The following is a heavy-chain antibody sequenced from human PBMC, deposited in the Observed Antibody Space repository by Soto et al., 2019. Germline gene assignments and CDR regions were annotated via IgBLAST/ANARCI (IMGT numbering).Heavy chain of an antibody. V-gene: IGHV4-59*07. CDR1: GASISSYD. Sequence: DTLSLTCTVSGASISSYDWSWIRRPPGKGLEWIGHISYRGFTNYKPSLKSRVTISVDTTKKQFYMKLTSETAADTAVYYCARGRDGYCYPNFDYWGQGTLVTVSS. J-gene: IGHJ4*02. D-gene: IGHD5-12*01. CDR3: ARGRDGYCYPNFDY. CDR2: ISYRGFT.